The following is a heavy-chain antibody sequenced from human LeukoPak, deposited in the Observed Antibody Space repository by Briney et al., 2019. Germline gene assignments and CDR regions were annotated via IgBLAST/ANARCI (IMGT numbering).Heavy chain of an antibody. V-gene: IGHV1-46*01. CDR3: ARGASGFYYFDY. J-gene: IGHJ4*02. D-gene: IGHD3-3*01. CDR2: INPGGGST. Sequence: ASVKVSCKASGYTFTSYYMHWVRQAPGQGLEWMGIINPGGGSTSYAQKFQGRVTMTRDMSMSTVYMELSSLRSEDTAVYYCARGASGFYYFDYWGQGTLVTVS. CDR1: GYTFTSYY.